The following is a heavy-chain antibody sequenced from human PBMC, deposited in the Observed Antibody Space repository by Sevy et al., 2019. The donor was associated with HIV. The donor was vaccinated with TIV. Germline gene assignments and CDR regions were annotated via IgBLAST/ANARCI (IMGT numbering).Heavy chain of an antibody. Sequence: GGSLRLSCAASGFTFSSYAMSWVRQAPGKGLEWVSTIRGSGGSTYYADSVKGRFTISRDNSKNTLYFQMNSLRAEDRAVYYCHGDYDSSQLASYYYYGMEVWAKGPRSPSP. CDR3: HGDYDSSQLASYYYYGMEV. CDR1: GFTFSSYA. CDR2: IRGSGGST. D-gene: IGHD3-22*01. J-gene: IGHJ6*02. V-gene: IGHV3-23*01.